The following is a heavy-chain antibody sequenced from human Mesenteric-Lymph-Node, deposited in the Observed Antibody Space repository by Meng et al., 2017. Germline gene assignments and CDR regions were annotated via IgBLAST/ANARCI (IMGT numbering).Heavy chain of an antibody. V-gene: IGHV3-30*06. J-gene: IGHJ4*02. Sequence: GGSLRLSCAASGFTFSSYGMHWVRQAPGKGLEWVAVISYDGSNKYYADSVKGRFTISRDNSKNTLYLQMNSLRAEDTAVYYCARDGPRYSSGWYYYFDYWGQGTLVTVSS. CDR1: GFTFSSYG. CDR3: ARDGPRYSSGWYYYFDY. D-gene: IGHD6-19*01. CDR2: ISYDGSNK.